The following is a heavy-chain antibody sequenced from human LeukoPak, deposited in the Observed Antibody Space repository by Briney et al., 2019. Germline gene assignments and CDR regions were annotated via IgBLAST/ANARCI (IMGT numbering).Heavy chain of an antibody. Sequence: GGSLRLSCAASGFTFSSYAMSWVRQAPGKGLEWVSGISWNSGSIGYADSVKGRFTISRDNAKNSLYLQMNSLRDEDTAVYYCARDATGSYYYGSGSFDPWGQGTLVTVSS. CDR2: ISWNSGSI. J-gene: IGHJ5*02. V-gene: IGHV3-9*01. CDR3: ARDATGSYYYGSGSFDP. CDR1: GFTFSSYA. D-gene: IGHD3-10*01.